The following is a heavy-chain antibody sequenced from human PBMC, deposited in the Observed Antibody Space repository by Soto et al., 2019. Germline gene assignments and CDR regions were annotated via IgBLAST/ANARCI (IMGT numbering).Heavy chain of an antibody. CDR1: GFTFSSYG. V-gene: IGHV3-33*01. Sequence: GGSLRLSCAASGFTFSSYGMHWVRQAPGKGLEWVAVIWYDGSNKYYADSVKGRFTISRDNSKNTLYLQMNSLRAEDTAVYYCARDGRRGDVGVAAATGWFDPWGQGTLVTVSS. D-gene: IGHD2-2*01. CDR3: ARDGRRGDVGVAAATGWFDP. J-gene: IGHJ5*02. CDR2: IWYDGSNK.